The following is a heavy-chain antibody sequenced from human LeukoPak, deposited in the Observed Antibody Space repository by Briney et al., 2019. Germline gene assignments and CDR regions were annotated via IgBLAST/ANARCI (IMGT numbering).Heavy chain of an antibody. J-gene: IGHJ4*02. Sequence: GRSLRLSCAASGFTFSSYGMHWVRQAPGKGLEWVAVISYDGSNKYYADPVKGRFTISRDNSKNTLYLQMNSLRAEDTAVYYCAKDPDILTGYFDYWGQGTLVTVSS. D-gene: IGHD3-9*01. V-gene: IGHV3-30*18. CDR1: GFTFSSYG. CDR2: ISYDGSNK. CDR3: AKDPDILTGYFDY.